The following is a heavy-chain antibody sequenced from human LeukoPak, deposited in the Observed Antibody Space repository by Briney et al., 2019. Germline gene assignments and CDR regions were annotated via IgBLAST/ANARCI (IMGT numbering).Heavy chain of an antibody. CDR2: IYYSGST. V-gene: IGHV4-61*08. D-gene: IGHD1-1*01. Sequence: SETLSLTCTVSGGSISSGDYYWSWIRQPPGKGLEWIGYIYYSGSTNYNPSLKSRVTISVDTSKNQFSLKLSSVTAADTAVYYCAREGMERAFDIWGQGTMVTVSS. CDR3: AREGMERAFDI. CDR1: GGSISSGDYY. J-gene: IGHJ3*02.